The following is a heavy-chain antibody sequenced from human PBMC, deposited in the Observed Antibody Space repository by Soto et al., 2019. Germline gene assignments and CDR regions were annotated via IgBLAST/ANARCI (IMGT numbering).Heavy chain of an antibody. J-gene: IGHJ3*02. Sequence: SETLSLTCAVSGGSISSGGYSWSWIRQPPGKGLEWIGYIYHSGSTYYNPSLKSRVTISVDRSKNQFSLKLSSVTAADTAVYYCARGGSSDWQVALDIWGQGTMVTVSS. CDR2: IYHSGST. CDR1: GGSISSGGYS. CDR3: ARGGSSDWQVALDI. V-gene: IGHV4-30-2*01. D-gene: IGHD6-19*01.